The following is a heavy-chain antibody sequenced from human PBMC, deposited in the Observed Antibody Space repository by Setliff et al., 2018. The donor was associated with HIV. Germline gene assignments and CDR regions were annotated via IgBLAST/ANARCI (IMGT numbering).Heavy chain of an antibody. CDR1: GFSVSTNY. V-gene: IGHV3-53*01. D-gene: IGHD3-10*01. J-gene: IGHJ4*02. CDR2: IYSGGGT. Sequence: PGGSLRLSCAASGFSVSTNYMSWVRQAPGKGLEWVSIIYSGGGTHYADSVKGRFIISRDISKNILYLQMNSLRAEDTAVYYCARPGRSNYWDSFDYWGQGILVTVSS. CDR3: ARPGRSNYWDSFDY.